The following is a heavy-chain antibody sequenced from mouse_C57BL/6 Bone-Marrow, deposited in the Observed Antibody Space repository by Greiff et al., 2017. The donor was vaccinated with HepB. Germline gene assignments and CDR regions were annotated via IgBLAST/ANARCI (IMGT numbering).Heavy chain of an antibody. CDR3: ARGYDYDVAY. CDR2: ISNGGGST. V-gene: IGHV5-12*01. CDR1: GFTFSDYY. J-gene: IGHJ3*01. D-gene: IGHD2-4*01. Sequence: EVQLVESGGGLVQPGGSLKLSCAASGFTFSDYYMYWVRQTPEKRLEWVAYISNGGGSTYYPDTVKGRFTISRDKAKNTLYLQMSRLKSEDTAMYYCARGYDYDVAYWGQGTLVTVSA.